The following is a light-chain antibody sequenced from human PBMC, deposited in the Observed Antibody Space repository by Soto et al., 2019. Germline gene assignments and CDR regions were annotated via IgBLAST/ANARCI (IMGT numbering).Light chain of an antibody. V-gene: IGLV2-8*01. CDR3: CSYAGSNNLV. J-gene: IGLJ2*01. CDR2: EVS. Sequence: QSVLTQPPSASGSPGQSVTISCTGASSDVGGYNYVSWYQQHPGKAPKLMIYEVSKRPSGVPDRFSGSKSGNTASLTVSGLQAEDEADYYCCSYAGSNNLVFGGGTQLTVL. CDR1: SSDVGGYNY.